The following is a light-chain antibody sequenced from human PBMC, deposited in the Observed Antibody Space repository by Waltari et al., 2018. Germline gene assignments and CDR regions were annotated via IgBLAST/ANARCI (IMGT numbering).Light chain of an antibody. V-gene: IGKV3-20*01. CDR1: QSISSGY. J-gene: IGKJ2*01. CDR2: GAS. CDR3: QQYGGSPYT. Sequence: EFVLTQSPGTLSLSPGERATLSCRASQSISSGYLAWDKQKPGQTPRLSISGASIRAIGMQDRFRGSGSGTGFTRTISRLEPEDFAVYYCQQYGGSPYTFGQGTKLEIK.